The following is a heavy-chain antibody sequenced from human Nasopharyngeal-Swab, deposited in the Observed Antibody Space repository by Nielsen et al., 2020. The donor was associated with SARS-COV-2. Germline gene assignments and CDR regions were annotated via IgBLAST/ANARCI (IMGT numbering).Heavy chain of an antibody. D-gene: IGHD4-11*01. V-gene: IGHV3-74*01. CDR3: AREFSKDYSNYYYGMDV. Sequence: GGSLRLSCAASGFTFSSYWMHWVRQAPGKGLVWVSRINSDGSSTNYADSVKGRFTISRDNAKNTLYLQMNSLRAEDTAVYYCAREFSKDYSNYYYGMDVWGQGTTVTVSS. J-gene: IGHJ6*02. CDR1: GFTFSSYW. CDR2: INSDGSST.